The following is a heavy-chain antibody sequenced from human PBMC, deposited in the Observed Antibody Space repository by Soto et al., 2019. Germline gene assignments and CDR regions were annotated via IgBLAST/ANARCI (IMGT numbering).Heavy chain of an antibody. Sequence: SQTLSLTCAISGDSVSSDSAAWNWIRQSLSRGLEWLGRTYYRSKWYNDYAVSVKSRITINPDTSKNQFSLQLNSVAPEDTAVYYCAGLGSGSYSSPPDGMDVWGQGTTVTVSS. CDR2: TYYRSKWYN. D-gene: IGHD3-10*01. CDR3: AGLGSGSYSSPPDGMDV. V-gene: IGHV6-1*01. CDR1: GDSVSSDSAA. J-gene: IGHJ6*02.